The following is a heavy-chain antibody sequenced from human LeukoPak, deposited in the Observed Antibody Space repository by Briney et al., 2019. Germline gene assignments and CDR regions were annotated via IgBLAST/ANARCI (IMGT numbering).Heavy chain of an antibody. CDR2: IYYSGST. CDR3: ARNLGYCSSTSCYGPHFDY. J-gene: IGHJ4*02. D-gene: IGHD2-2*01. CDR1: GGSISSSSYY. Sequence: SETLSLTCTISGGSISSSSYYWGWIRQPPGKGLEWIGSIYYSGSTYYNPSLKSRVTISVDTSKNQFSLKLSSVTAADTAVYYCARNLGYCSSTSCYGPHFDYWGQGTLVTVSS. V-gene: IGHV4-39*01.